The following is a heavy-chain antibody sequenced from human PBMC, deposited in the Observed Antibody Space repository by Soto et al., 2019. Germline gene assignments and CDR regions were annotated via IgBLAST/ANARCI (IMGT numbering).Heavy chain of an antibody. V-gene: IGHV1-3*01. CDR3: ARGSSVQLERLDYLSN. Sequence: AASVKVSCKASGYTFTSYAMHWVRQAPGQRLEWMGWINAGNGNTKYSQKFQGRVTITRDTSASTAYMELSSLRSEDTAVYYCARGSSVQLERLDYLSNWGQGTRVTVSS. CDR1: GYTFTSYA. CDR2: INAGNGNT. D-gene: IGHD1-1*01. J-gene: IGHJ4*02.